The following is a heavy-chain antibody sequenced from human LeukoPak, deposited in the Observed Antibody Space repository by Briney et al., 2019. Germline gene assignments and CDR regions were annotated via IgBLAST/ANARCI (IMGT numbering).Heavy chain of an antibody. D-gene: IGHD3-10*01. CDR3: AREIDGSGSYPQNWFDH. J-gene: IGHJ5*02. V-gene: IGHV4-59*01. CDR2: IYYSGST. Sequence: SETLSLTCTVSGGSISSYYWSWIRQPPGKGLEWIGYIYYSGSTNYNPSLKSRVTISVDTSKNQFSLKLSSVTAADTAVYYCAREIDGSGSYPQNWFDHWGQGTLVTVSS. CDR1: GGSISSYY.